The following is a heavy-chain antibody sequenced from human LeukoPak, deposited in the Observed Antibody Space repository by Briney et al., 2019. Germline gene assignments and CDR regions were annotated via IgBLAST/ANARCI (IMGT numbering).Heavy chain of an antibody. CDR3: AKGHSGWLSFDY. V-gene: IGHV3-9*01. CDR2: ISWNSGSI. J-gene: IGHJ4*02. CDR1: GFTFDDYA. Sequence: PGGSLRLSCAASGFTFDDYAMHWVRQAPGKGLEWVSGISWNSGSIGYADSVKGRFTISRDNAKNPLYLQMNSLRAEDTALYYCAKGHSGWLSFDYWGQGTLVTVSS. D-gene: IGHD6-19*01.